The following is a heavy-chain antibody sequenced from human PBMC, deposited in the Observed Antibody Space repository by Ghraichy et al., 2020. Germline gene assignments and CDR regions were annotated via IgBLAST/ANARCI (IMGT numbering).Heavy chain of an antibody. V-gene: IGHV4-61*03. CDR3: ARGRWEGWNYYMDV. CDR1: GGSVSSGGYY. D-gene: IGHD1-26*01. J-gene: IGHJ6*02. Sequence: ESLNISCTVSGGSVSSGGYYWTWIRQPPGKGLEWIGYIYDSGSTNYNPSLKSRVTISVDTSKNHFSLKLTSVTAADTAVYYCARGRWEGWNYYMDVWGQGTAVTVSS. CDR2: IYDSGST.